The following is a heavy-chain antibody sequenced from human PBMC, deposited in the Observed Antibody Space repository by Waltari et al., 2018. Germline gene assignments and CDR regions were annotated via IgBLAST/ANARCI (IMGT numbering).Heavy chain of an antibody. CDR2: IIPILGIA. D-gene: IGHD3-22*01. CDR3: ARVLSDSSGYYSDY. J-gene: IGHJ4*02. Sequence: QVQLVQSGAEVKKPGSSVKVSCKASGGTFSSYTISWVRQAPGQGLEWMGRIIPILGIANYAQKFQGRGTITADKSTSTAYMELSSLRSEDTAVYYCARVLSDSSGYYSDYWGQGTLVTVSS. V-gene: IGHV1-69*02. CDR1: GGTFSSYT.